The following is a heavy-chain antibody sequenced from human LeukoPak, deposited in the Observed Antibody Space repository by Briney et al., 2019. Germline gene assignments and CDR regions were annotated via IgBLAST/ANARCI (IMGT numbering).Heavy chain of an antibody. D-gene: IGHD2-15*01. CDR2: ISSSSSTI. V-gene: IGHV3-48*02. CDR1: GFSFSNYS. J-gene: IGHJ4*02. Sequence: PGGSLRLSCAASGFSFSNYSMNWVRQAPGTGLEWISYISSSSSTIYYADSVEGRFTISRDNAKNSLYLQMNSLRDDDTAIYYCARVDCSGGGCYSALNLWGQGTLVTVSS. CDR3: ARVDCSGGGCYSALNL.